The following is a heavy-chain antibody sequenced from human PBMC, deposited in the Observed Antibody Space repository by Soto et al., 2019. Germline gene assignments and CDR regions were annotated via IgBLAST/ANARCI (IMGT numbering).Heavy chain of an antibody. Sequence: SETLSLTCTVSGGSISSSSYYWGWIRQPPGKGLEWIGSIYYSGSTYYNPSLKSRVTISVDTSKNQFSLRMNSMIAADTAVYYCARADPDASVGYWGQGTLVTVSS. CDR1: GGSISSSSYY. D-gene: IGHD2-15*01. CDR3: ARADPDASVGY. V-gene: IGHV4-39*07. J-gene: IGHJ4*02. CDR2: IYYSGST.